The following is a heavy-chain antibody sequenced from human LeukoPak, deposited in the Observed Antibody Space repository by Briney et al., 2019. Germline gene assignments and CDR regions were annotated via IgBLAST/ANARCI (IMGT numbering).Heavy chain of an antibody. CDR1: GYTFTSYD. V-gene: IGHV1-2*02. CDR2: MNPNSGGT. CDR3: ARDRWRGVYYYYYMDV. Sequence: GASVKVSCKASGYTFTSYDINWVRQATGQGLEWMGWMNPNSGGTNYAQKFQGRVTMTRDTSISTAYMELSRLRSADTAVYYCARDRWRGVYYYYYMDVWGKGTTVTVSS. D-gene: IGHD2-15*01. J-gene: IGHJ6*03.